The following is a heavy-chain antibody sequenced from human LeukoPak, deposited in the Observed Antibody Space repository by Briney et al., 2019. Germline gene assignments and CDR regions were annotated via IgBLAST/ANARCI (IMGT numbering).Heavy chain of an antibody. D-gene: IGHD6-19*01. Sequence: QAGGSLRLSCAASDFSVSTNYMNWVRQSPGKGLEWVSVILSSGTTYYADSVRGRFTISRDNSKNTLYLQMNSLKAEDTAVYYCVRCGYSSGWYRNWGQGTLVIVSS. J-gene: IGHJ4*02. CDR2: ILSSGTT. CDR3: VRCGYSSGWYRN. V-gene: IGHV3-53*01. CDR1: DFSVSTNY.